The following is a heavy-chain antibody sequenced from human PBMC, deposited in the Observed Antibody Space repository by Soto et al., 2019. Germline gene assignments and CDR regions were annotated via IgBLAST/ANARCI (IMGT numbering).Heavy chain of an antibody. D-gene: IGHD3-3*01. V-gene: IGHV3-7*03. CDR2: IKQDGSEK. CDR1: GFTFSSYW. J-gene: IGHJ4*02. Sequence: PGGSLRLSCAASGFTFSSYWMSWVRQAPGKGLEWVANIKQDGSEKYYVDSVKGRFTISRDNAKNSLYLQMNSPRAEDTAVYYCARNYDFWSGYYFHFDYWGQGTLVTVSS. CDR3: ARNYDFWSGYYFHFDY.